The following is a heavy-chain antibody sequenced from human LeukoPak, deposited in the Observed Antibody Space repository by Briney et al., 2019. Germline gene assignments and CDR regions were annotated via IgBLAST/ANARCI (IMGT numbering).Heavy chain of an antibody. J-gene: IGHJ4*02. Sequence: PGGSLRLSCAASGFTFSSYWMSWVRQAPGKGLEWVANIKQDGSEKYYADSVKGRFTISRDNSKNTLYLQMNSLRAEDTAVYYCAKDTRLLWFGELLLPGGFDYWGQGTLVTVSS. CDR3: AKDTRLLWFGELLLPGGFDY. D-gene: IGHD3-10*01. CDR1: GFTFSSYW. CDR2: IKQDGSEK. V-gene: IGHV3-7*01.